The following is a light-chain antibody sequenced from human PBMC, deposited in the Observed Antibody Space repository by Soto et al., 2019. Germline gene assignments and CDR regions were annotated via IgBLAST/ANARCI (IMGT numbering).Light chain of an antibody. CDR3: TSYAGSNNVI. Sequence: QSALTQPPSASGSPGQSVTISCTGTSSDVGAYNYVSWYQQDPGKAPKLMIYEVSKRPSGVPDRFSGSKSGNTASLTVSGLQAEDEADYYCTSYAGSNNVIFGGGTKLTVL. V-gene: IGLV2-8*01. CDR1: SSDVGAYNY. J-gene: IGLJ2*01. CDR2: EVS.